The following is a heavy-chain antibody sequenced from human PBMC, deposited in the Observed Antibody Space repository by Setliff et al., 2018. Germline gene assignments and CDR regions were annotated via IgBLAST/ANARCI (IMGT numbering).Heavy chain of an antibody. CDR1: GYTLTELS. CDR2: INTRTGNP. CDR3: ATGSLVAAGTGH. D-gene: IGHD6-13*01. Sequence: ASVKVSCKASGYTLTELSMHWVRQAPGKGLEWMGYINTRTGNPMYAQGFTGRVVFSLDPSVSTAYLQISSLKAEDTALYYCATGSLVAAGTGHWGQGTLVTVSS. J-gene: IGHJ4*02. V-gene: IGHV7-4-1*02.